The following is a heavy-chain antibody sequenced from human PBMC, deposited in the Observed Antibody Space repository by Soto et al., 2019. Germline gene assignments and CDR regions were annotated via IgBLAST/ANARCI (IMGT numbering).Heavy chain of an antibody. V-gene: IGHV4-59*08. J-gene: IGHJ5*02. CDR3: ARLVWSYGTWFDP. D-gene: IGHD5-18*01. CDR2: IYYSGST. Sequence: SETLSLTCTVSGGSISSYYSSWIRQPPGKGLEWIGYIYYSGSTNYNPSLKSRVTISVDTSKNQFSLKLSSVTAADTAVYYCARLVWSYGTWFDPWGQGTLVTVSS. CDR1: GGSISSYY.